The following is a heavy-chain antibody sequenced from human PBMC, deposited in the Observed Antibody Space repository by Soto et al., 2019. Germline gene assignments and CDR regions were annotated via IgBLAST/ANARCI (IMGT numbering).Heavy chain of an antibody. D-gene: IGHD1-7*01. CDR2: IIPIYGTS. V-gene: IGHV1-69*01. CDR3: ATGTRDGYNYWYFDL. J-gene: IGHJ2*01. Sequence: QVQLVQSGAELKKPGSSVKVSCKASGGTFGNFAISWVRQAPGQGPEWVAGIIPIYGTSNYADDFRGRITLTADESTATAYLELSSLRSEDTAIYYWATGTRDGYNYWYFDLWGRGTQVTVSS. CDR1: GGTFGNFA.